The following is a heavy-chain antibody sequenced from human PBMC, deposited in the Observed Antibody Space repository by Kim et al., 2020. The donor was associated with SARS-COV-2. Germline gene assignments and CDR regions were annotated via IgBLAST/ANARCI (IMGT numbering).Heavy chain of an antibody. D-gene: IGHD3-10*01. V-gene: IGHV3-30-3*01. CDR3: ARAYGSGSYYRGYFDY. Sequence: GGSLRLSCAASGFTFSSYAMHWVRQAPGKGPEWVAVISYDGSNKYYADSVKGRFTISRDNSKNTLYLQMNSLRAEDTAVYYCARAYGSGSYYRGYFDYWGQGTLVTVSS. CDR2: ISYDGSNK. J-gene: IGHJ4*02. CDR1: GFTFSSYA.